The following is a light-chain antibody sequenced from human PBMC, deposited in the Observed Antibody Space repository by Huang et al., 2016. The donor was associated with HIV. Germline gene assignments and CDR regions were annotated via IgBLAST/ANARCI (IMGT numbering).Light chain of an antibody. J-gene: IGKJ2*01. Sequence: EIVMTQSPATLSVSPGERATLSCRASPSVSSNLAWDQQKPGQAPRLLIYGASTRATGIPARFSGSGSGTEFTLTISSLQSEDFAVYYCQQYNNWLGTFGQGTKLEVK. V-gene: IGKV3-15*01. CDR1: PSVSSN. CDR2: GAS. CDR3: QQYNNWLGT.